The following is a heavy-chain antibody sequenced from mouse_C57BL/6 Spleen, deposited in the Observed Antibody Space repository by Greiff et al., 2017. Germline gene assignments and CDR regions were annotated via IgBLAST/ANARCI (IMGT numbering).Heavy chain of an antibody. J-gene: IGHJ2*01. CDR2: ISDGGSYT. CDR3: ARDHPGNSLFDY. D-gene: IGHD2-1*01. V-gene: IGHV5-4*01. Sequence: EVKLVESGGGLVKPGGSLKLSCAASGFTFSSYAMSWVRQTPEKRLEWVATISDGGSYTYYPDNVKGRFTISRDNAKNNLYLQMSHLKSEDTAMYYCARDHPGNSLFDYWGQGTTLTVSS. CDR1: GFTFSSYA.